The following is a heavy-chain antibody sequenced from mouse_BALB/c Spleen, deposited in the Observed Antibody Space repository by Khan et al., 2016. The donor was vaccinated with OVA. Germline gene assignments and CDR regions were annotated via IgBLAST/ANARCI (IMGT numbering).Heavy chain of an antibody. CDR3: VRDGAYHRNDGWFAY. Sequence: VQLQQSGAELARPGASVKMSCKASGYTFTSYTIHWIKKRPGQGLEWIGYINPSNDYTNYNQKFKDKATLTTDKSSTTPYLRLSSLTSDYSAVYNCVRDGAYHRNDGWFAYWGQGNLVTVSA. CDR1: GYTFTSYT. D-gene: IGHD2-14*01. V-gene: IGHV1-4*01. CDR2: INPSNDYT. J-gene: IGHJ3*01.